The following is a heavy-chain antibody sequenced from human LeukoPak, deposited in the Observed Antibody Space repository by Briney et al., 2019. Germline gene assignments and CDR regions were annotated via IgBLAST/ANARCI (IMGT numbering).Heavy chain of an antibody. CDR1: GGSSSGYY. CDR2: INHSGST. J-gene: IGHJ4*02. CDR3: ARESWGEAGTLDY. Sequence: SETLSLTCVVYGGSSSGYYWSWIRQPPGKGLEWIGEINHSGSTNYNPSLKSRVTISVDTSKNQFSLKLSSVTAADTAVYYCARESWGEAGTLDYWGQGTLVTVSS. D-gene: IGHD6-19*01. V-gene: IGHV4-34*01.